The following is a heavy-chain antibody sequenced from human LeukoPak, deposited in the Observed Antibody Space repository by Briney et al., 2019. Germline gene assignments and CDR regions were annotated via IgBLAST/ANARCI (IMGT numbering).Heavy chain of an antibody. CDR2: ISYDGSNK. V-gene: IGHV3-30-3*01. D-gene: IGHD3-3*01. CDR3: ARPLRFLEWLFPPSHGFDY. CDR1: GFTFSSYA. Sequence: GRSLRLSCVASGFTFSSYAMHWVRQAPGKGLEWVAVISYDGSNKYYADSVKGRFTISRDNSKNTLYLQMNSLRAEDTAVYYCARPLRFLEWLFPPSHGFDYWGQGTLVTVSS. J-gene: IGHJ4*02.